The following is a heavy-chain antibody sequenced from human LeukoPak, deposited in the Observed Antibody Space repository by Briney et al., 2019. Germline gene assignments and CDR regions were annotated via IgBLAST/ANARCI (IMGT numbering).Heavy chain of an antibody. CDR2: IWYDGSNK. CDR3: AKDPGGGVYYYYMDV. D-gene: IGHD3-16*01. Sequence: GGSLRLSCAASGFTFSSYGVHWVRQAPGKGLEWVAVIWYDGSNKYYADSVKGRFTISRDNSKNTLYLQMNSLRAEDTAVYYCAKDPGGGVYYYYMDVWGKGTTVTVSS. CDR1: GFTFSSYG. V-gene: IGHV3-33*06. J-gene: IGHJ6*03.